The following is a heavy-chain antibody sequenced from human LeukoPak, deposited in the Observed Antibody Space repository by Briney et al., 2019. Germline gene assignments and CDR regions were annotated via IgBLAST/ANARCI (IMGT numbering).Heavy chain of an antibody. D-gene: IGHD3-22*01. J-gene: IGHJ3*01. V-gene: IGHV1-18*01. CDR1: GYTFTSYG. CDR3: ARNQYYYDSSGYDGFDF. Sequence: ASVKVSCKASGYTFTSYGISWVRQAPGQGLEWMGWISTYNGNTNYAQKLQGRVTLTTDTSTSTAYMELRSLRSDDTAVYYCARNQYYYDSSGYDGFDFWGQGTMVTVSS. CDR2: ISTYNGNT.